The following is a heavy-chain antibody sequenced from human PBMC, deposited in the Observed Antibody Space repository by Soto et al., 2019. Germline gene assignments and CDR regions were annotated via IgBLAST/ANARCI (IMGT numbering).Heavy chain of an antibody. CDR2: IYYSGST. CDR3: VRLERSKDAFDI. V-gene: IGHV4-39*01. J-gene: IGHJ3*02. Sequence: PETLSLTCTVSGGSISSSSYYWGWIRQPPGKGLEWIGTIYYSGSTYYNPSLKSRVTISVDTSKKQFSLKLSSVTATDTAVYYCVRLERSKDAFDIWGQGTMVTVSS. CDR1: GGSISSSSYY.